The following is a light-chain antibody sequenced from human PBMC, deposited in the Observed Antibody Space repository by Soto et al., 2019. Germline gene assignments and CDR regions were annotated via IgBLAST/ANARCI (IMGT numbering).Light chain of an antibody. CDR2: DAS. CDR3: QQANSFPLT. J-gene: IGKJ4*01. CDR1: QSVSSY. V-gene: IGKV3-11*01. Sequence: IALTQSPATLSLSPGEIATLSCRASQSVSSYLAWYHQKPGQAPTLLISDASNRAHGIPARFSGSVSGTDGTITISSLKKEDGSTYYCQQANSFPLTFGQGTKVDIK.